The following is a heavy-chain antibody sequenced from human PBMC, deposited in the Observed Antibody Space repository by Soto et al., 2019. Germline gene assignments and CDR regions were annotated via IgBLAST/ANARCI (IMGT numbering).Heavy chain of an antibody. J-gene: IGHJ5*02. D-gene: IGHD2-8*01. Sequence: ASVKVSCKASGYTFTSYDINWVLQATGQGLEWMGWMNPNSGNTGYAQKFQGRVTMTRNTSISTAYMELSSLRSEDTAVYYCARFIDGTNGVCYHEGFDLWGKGTLVTVPS. CDR2: MNPNSGNT. CDR1: GYTFTSYD. V-gene: IGHV1-8*01. CDR3: ARFIDGTNGVCYHEGFDL.